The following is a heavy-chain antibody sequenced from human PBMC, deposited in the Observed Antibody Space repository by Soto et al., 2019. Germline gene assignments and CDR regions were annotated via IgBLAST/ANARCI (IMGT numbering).Heavy chain of an antibody. Sequence: GGSLRLSCRASGFSFSSFAMTWVRQAPGKGLEWVSSIGGSGIITYYTDSVKGRFTISRDNSGNTLFLHMNSLRADDTAVYYCAKDPNGDYVGAFDPWGQGTLVTVPT. V-gene: IGHV3-23*01. CDR2: IGGSGIIT. D-gene: IGHD4-17*01. J-gene: IGHJ5*02. CDR3: AKDPNGDYVGAFDP. CDR1: GFSFSSFA.